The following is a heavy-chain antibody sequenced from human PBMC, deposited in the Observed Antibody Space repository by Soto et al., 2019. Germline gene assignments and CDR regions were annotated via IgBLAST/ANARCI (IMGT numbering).Heavy chain of an antibody. CDR1: GYTFTSYG. D-gene: IGHD4-17*01. CDR2: ISAYNGNT. CDR3: ARDPTTVVTPARPEYFQH. Sequence: QVQLVQSGAEVKKPGASVKVSCKASGYTFTSYGISWVRQAPGQGLEWMGWISAYNGNTNYAQKHQGRVTMTTDTSTSTAYMELRSLRSDDTAVYYCARDPTTVVTPARPEYFQHWGQGTLVTVSS. J-gene: IGHJ1*01. V-gene: IGHV1-18*01.